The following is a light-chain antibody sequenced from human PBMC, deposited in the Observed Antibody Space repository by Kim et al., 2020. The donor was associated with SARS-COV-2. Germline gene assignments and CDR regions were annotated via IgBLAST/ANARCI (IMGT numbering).Light chain of an antibody. V-gene: IGLV4-69*01. Sequence: QPVLTQSPSASASLGASVKLTCTLSSGHSTYAIAWHQQQPENGPRFLMNLNNDGSHTKGDGIPDRFSGSSSGAERYLSISSLQSEDEADYYCKTWHTGSHGVFGGGNK. CDR1: SGHSTYA. CDR3: KTWHTGSHGV. J-gene: IGLJ2*01. CDR2: LNNDGSH.